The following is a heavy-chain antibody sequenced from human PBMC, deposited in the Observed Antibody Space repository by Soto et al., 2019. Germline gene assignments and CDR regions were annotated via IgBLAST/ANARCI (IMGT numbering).Heavy chain of an antibody. D-gene: IGHD3-3*01. CDR2: ISYDGSNK. V-gene: IGHV3-30-3*01. J-gene: IGHJ6*02. CDR3: ARGGDVWSGSPPYYYYGMDV. CDR1: GFTFSSYA. Sequence: QVQLVESGGGVVQPGRSLRLSCAASGFTFSSYAMHWVRQAPGKGLEWVAVISYDGSNKYYADSVKGRFTISRDNSKNPLYLEMTSLRAEDTAVYYCARGGDVWSGSPPYYYYGMDVWGQGTTVTVSS.